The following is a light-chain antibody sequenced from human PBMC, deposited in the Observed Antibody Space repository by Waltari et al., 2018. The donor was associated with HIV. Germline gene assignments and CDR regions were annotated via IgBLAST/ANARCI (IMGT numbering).Light chain of an antibody. J-gene: IGLJ2*01. V-gene: IGLV2-14*01. CDR2: EVT. CDR3: SSYRGSSTLVV. Sequence: QSALTQPASVSGSPGQSITIPCTGASSDVGGYDYVSWYQQHPGKAPKLMIYEVTNRPSGISNRFSGSKSGNTASLTISGLQAEDEADYYCSSYRGSSTLVVFGGGTKLTVL. CDR1: SSDVGGYDY.